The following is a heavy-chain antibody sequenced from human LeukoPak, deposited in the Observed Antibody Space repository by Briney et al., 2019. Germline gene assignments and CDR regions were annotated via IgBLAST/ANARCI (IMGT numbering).Heavy chain of an antibody. Sequence: GGSLRLSCAASGFSFSGSAIHWVRQAPGKGLEWVGRIRGAGYSDPPAYVASVRGRLTISTDDSKSTAYLQMNSLKAEDTAVYYCTVPASGGNWFDPWGPGTLVTVSS. D-gene: IGHD2-2*01. CDR3: TVPASGGNWFDP. CDR1: GFSFSGSA. CDR2: IRGAGYSDPP. V-gene: IGHV3-73*01. J-gene: IGHJ5*02.